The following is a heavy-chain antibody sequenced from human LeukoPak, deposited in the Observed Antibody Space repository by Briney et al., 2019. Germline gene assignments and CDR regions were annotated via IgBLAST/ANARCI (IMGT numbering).Heavy chain of an antibody. Sequence: GGSLGLSCVASGFTINTYDINWVRQAPGRGLEWVSHISSSGSTTYYADSVKGRFTVSRDNAKSSLYLQMNSLRAEDTAVYYCARSATGRGMDVWGKGTTVTVSS. CDR2: ISSSGSTT. D-gene: IGHD7-27*01. CDR1: GFTINTYD. J-gene: IGHJ6*04. V-gene: IGHV3-48*03. CDR3: ARSATGRGMDV.